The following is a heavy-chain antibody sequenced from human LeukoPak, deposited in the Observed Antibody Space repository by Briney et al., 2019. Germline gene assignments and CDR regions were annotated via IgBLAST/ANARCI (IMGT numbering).Heavy chain of an antibody. Sequence: PGGSLRLSCAASGFTFSSYSMNWVRQAPGKGLEWVSSISSSSYIYYADSVKGRFTISRDNAKNSLYLQMNSLRAEDTAVYYCARDGSEVLRFLEWSLGYYYYYMDVWGKGTTVTVSS. CDR2: ISSSSYI. J-gene: IGHJ6*03. V-gene: IGHV3-21*01. CDR1: GFTFSSYS. D-gene: IGHD3-3*01. CDR3: ARDGSEVLRFLEWSLGYYYYYMDV.